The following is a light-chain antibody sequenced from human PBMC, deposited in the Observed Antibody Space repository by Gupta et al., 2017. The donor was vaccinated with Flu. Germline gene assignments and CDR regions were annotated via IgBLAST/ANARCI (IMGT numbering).Light chain of an antibody. V-gene: IGKV1-6*01. Sequence: AIQITQSPSSLSASVGDRVTITCRASQDIRNDLAWYQQTPGKAPKLLIYAASTLQSAVPSRFSGSGSGTDFTLTISSLQAEDFVTYYCRQYYTFPWTFGEGTKVEIK. CDR2: AAS. J-gene: IGKJ1*01. CDR3: RQYYTFPWT. CDR1: QDIRND.